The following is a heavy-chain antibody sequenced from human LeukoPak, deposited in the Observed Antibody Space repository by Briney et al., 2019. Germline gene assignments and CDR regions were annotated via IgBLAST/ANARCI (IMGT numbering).Heavy chain of an antibody. Sequence: SETLSLTCTVSGGSISSYYWSWIRQPAGKGLEWIGRIYTSGSTNYNPSLKSRVTMSVDTSKNQFSLKLSSVTAADTAVYYCARDRYYYGSGSYNGFDYWGQGTLVTASS. V-gene: IGHV4-4*07. CDR1: GGSISSYY. CDR3: ARDRYYYGSGSYNGFDY. CDR2: IYTSGST. D-gene: IGHD3-10*01. J-gene: IGHJ4*02.